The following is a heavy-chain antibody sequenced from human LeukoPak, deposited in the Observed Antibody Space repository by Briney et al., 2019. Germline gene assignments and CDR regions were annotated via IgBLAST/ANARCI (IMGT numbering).Heavy chain of an antibody. CDR2: INPNSGGT. CDR3: ARDRQGVGAMGY. J-gene: IGHJ4*02. Sequence: ASVKVSCKASGYTFTGCYMHWVRQAPGQGLEWMGWINPNSGGTNYAQKLQGRVTMTTDTSTSTAYMELRSLRSDDTAVYYCARDRQGVGAMGYWGQGTLVTVSS. CDR1: GYTFTGCY. D-gene: IGHD1-26*01. V-gene: IGHV1-2*02.